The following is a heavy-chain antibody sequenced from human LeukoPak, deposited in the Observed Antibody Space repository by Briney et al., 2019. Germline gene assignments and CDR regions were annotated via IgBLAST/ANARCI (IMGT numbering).Heavy chain of an antibody. CDR3: AKSSGYGSYDHFDF. J-gene: IGHJ4*02. Sequence: PGISLRLSCSVSGFSFSNYGMHWVRQAPGKGLEWVAVISYDGHTKNYVDFVKGRFTVSRDSSQNTLYLQMNSLTTEDTAVYYCAKSSGYGSYDHFDFWGQGTLVTV. CDR2: ISYDGHTK. D-gene: IGHD3-10*01. V-gene: IGHV3-30*18. CDR1: GFSFSNYG.